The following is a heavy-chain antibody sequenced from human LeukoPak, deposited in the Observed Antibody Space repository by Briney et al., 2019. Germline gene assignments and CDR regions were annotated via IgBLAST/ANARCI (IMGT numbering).Heavy chain of an antibody. CDR3: ARGGGSRLFDY. Sequence: GASVKVSCKASGYTFTSYGISWVRQAPGQGLEWMGGIIPIFGTANYAQKFQGRVTITADESTSTAYMELSSLRSEDTAVYYCARGGGSRLFDYWGQGTLVTVSS. J-gene: IGHJ4*02. V-gene: IGHV1-69*13. CDR2: IIPIFGTA. D-gene: IGHD1-26*01. CDR1: GYTFTSYG.